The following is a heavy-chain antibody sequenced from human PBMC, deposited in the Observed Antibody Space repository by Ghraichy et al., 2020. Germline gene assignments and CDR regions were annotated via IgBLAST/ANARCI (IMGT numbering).Heavy chain of an antibody. Sequence: ASVKVSCKASGYTFTSYYMHWVRQAPGQGLEWMGIINPSGGSTSYAQKFQGRVTMTRDTSTSTVYMELSSLRSEDTAVYYCAREGAPVPPDYYYYGMDVWGQGTTVTVSS. D-gene: IGHD3-16*01. CDR3: AREGAPVPPDYYYYGMDV. CDR1: GYTFTSYY. J-gene: IGHJ6*02. V-gene: IGHV1-46*01. CDR2: INPSGGST.